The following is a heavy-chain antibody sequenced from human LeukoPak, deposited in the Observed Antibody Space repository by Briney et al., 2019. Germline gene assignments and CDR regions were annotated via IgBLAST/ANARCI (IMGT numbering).Heavy chain of an antibody. V-gene: IGHV3-30*01. CDR1: GFTFSSYA. CDR3: ARDRPSSIAAPGWGGDWYNWFDP. Sequence: PGRSLRLSCAASGFTFSSYAMHWVRQAPGKGLEWVAVISYDGSNKYYADSVKGRFTISRDNSKNTLYLQMNSLRAEDTAVYYCARDRPSSIAAPGWGGDWYNWFDPWGQGTLVTVSS. CDR2: ISYDGSNK. J-gene: IGHJ5*02. D-gene: IGHD6-6*01.